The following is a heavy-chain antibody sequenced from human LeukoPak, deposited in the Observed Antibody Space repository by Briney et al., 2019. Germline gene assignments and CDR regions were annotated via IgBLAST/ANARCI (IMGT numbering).Heavy chain of an antibody. V-gene: IGHV3-30*03. D-gene: IGHD6-19*01. CDR1: GFTFSSYS. Sequence: GGSLRLSCAASGFTFSSYSMNWVRQAPGKGLEWVAVISYDGSNKYYADSVKGRFTISRDNSKNTLYLQMNSLRAEDTAVYYCASPTPYSSGWYAPNGAFDIWGQGTMVTVSS. J-gene: IGHJ3*02. CDR3: ASPTPYSSGWYAPNGAFDI. CDR2: ISYDGSNK.